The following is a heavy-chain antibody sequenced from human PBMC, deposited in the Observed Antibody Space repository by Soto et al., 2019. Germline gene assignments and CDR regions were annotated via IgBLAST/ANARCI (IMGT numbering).Heavy chain of an antibody. J-gene: IGHJ4*02. CDR2: ISAYNGNT. CDR3: ARDGQIAPAHGTVTTFDY. CDR1: GYTFTSYG. D-gene: IGHD4-17*01. Sequence: QVQLVQSGAEVKKPGASVXVXXKASGYTFTSYGISWVRQAPGQGLEWMGWISAYNGNTNYAQKLQDRVTMTSDTSTSTAYMELRSLRSDDTAVYYCARDGQIAPAHGTVTTFDYWGQGSLVTVSS. V-gene: IGHV1-18*04.